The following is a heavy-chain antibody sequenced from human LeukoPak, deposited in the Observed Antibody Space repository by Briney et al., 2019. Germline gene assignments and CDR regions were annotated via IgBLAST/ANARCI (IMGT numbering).Heavy chain of an antibody. CDR3: AKIDSSGFWYFDL. D-gene: IGHD3-22*01. CDR2: IYHSGST. CDR1: GYSISSGYY. V-gene: IGHV4-38-2*02. Sequence: PSETLSLTCTVSGYSISSGYYWGWIRQPPGKGLEWIGSIYHSGSTYYNPSLKNRVTISVDTSKNQFSLKLSSVTAADTAVYYCAKIDSSGFWYFDLWGRGTLVTVSS. J-gene: IGHJ2*01.